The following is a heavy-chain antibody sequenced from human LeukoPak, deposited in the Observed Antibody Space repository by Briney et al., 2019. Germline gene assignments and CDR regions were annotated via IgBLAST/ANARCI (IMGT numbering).Heavy chain of an antibody. CDR1: GGSFSGYS. V-gene: IGHV4-30-2*01. CDR2: IYHSGST. CDR3: ARVDTAMVYGMDV. D-gene: IGHD5-18*01. Sequence: PSETLSLTCAVYGGSFSGYSWSWIRQPPGKGLEWIGYIYHSGSTYYNPSLKSRVTVSVDRSKNQFSLKLSSVTAADTAVYYCARVDTAMVYGMDVWGQGTTVTVSS. J-gene: IGHJ6*02.